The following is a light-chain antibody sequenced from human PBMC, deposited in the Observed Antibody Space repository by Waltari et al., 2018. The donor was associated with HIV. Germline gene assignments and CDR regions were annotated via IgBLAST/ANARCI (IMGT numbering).Light chain of an antibody. CDR2: EVS. J-gene: IGLJ3*02. CDR1: SSDVGGYKY. CDR3: SSYTTRSTPDPNWV. Sequence: QSALTQPASVSGSPGQSITISCTGTSSDVGGYKYVYWYQQHPGKAPKLMIFEVSNRPSGVSNRFSGSKSVNTASLTISGLQAEDEADYYCSSYTTRSTPDPNWVFGGGTKLTVL. V-gene: IGLV2-14*01.